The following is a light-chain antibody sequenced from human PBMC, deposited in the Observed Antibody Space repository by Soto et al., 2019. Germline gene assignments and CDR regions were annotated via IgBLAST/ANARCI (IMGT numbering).Light chain of an antibody. Sequence: DIQMTQSPSTLSASGGDRVTITCRATQSIDILLAWYQQKPGKAPNLLIYKASILESGVPSRFSGSASGTEFPLTISSLQPDDFASYYCQQYYRYPWTFGQGTKVEIK. CDR2: KAS. V-gene: IGKV1-5*03. CDR3: QQYYRYPWT. J-gene: IGKJ1*01. CDR1: QSIDIL.